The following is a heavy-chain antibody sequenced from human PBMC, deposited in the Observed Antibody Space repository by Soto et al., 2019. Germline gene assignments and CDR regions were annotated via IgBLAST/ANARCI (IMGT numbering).Heavy chain of an antibody. J-gene: IGHJ6*02. D-gene: IGHD5-12*01. CDR2: IKSTTDGETV. CDR1: GFSFNIAX. CDR3: TRQGRYCIPSMCSAYHRYHLDL. Sequence: PGWSLRASCAPPGFSFNIAXRSWVRHTPVNWLEWVGRIKSTTDGETVDYGPPVTGRFTIPRDDSTTTVYLQINSLKTEDTAVSYCTRQGRYCIPSMCSAYHRYHLDLWGQGTALTISS. V-gene: IGHV3-15*01.